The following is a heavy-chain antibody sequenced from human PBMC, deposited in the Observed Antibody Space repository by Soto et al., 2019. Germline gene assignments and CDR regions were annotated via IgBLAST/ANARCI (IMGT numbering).Heavy chain of an antibody. Sequence: ASVKVSCKVSGYTLTELSMHWVRQAPGKGLEWMGGFDPEDGETIYAQKFQGRVTMTEDTSTDTAYMELSSLRSEDTAVYYCATAPYTIFGVVNYYHYYGMDVWGQGTTVTVSS. CDR3: ATAPYTIFGVVNYYHYYGMDV. D-gene: IGHD3-3*01. V-gene: IGHV1-24*01. CDR2: FDPEDGET. CDR1: GYTLTELS. J-gene: IGHJ6*02.